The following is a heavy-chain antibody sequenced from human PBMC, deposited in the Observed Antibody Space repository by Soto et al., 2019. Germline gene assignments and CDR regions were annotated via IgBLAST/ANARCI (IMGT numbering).Heavy chain of an antibody. CDR2: INHSGST. CDR1: GGSFSGYY. D-gene: IGHD6-6*01. CDR3: ARGPGDYSSSSD. Sequence: QVQLQQWGAGLLKPSETLSLTCAVYGGSFSGYYWSWIRQPPGKGLEWIGEINHSGSTNYNPSLKSRVTISVDTSKNQFSLKLSSVTAADTAVYYCARGPGDYSSSSDWGQGTLVNVSS. J-gene: IGHJ4*02. V-gene: IGHV4-34*01.